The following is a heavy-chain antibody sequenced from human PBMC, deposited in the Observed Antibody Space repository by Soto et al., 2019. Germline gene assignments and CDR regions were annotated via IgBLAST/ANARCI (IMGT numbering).Heavy chain of an antibody. V-gene: IGHV1-3*01. CDR1: GYTCTSYA. J-gene: IGHJ5*02. CDR2: INAGNGNT. Sequence: GKASGYTCTSYAMHCVVQAHGVKLEGMGWINAGNGNTKYSQKFQCRVTITRDTSASTAYMELSSLRSEDTAVYYCARRDCSGGSCYPFEDWFDPWGQGTLVNVSS. D-gene: IGHD2-15*01. CDR3: ARRDCSGGSCYPFEDWFDP.